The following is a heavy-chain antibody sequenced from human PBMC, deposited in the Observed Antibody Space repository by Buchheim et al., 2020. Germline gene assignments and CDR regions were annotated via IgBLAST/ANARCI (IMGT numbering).Heavy chain of an antibody. CDR2: IKSKAYGGTT. CDR3: TRVGNYYDSSGYYYLGSYFDY. J-gene: IGHJ4*02. Sequence: EVQLVESGGGLVQPGRSLRLSCTGSGFTFGDYAMSWVRQAPGKGLEWVSFIKSKAYGGTTEYAASVKGRFTISRDDSKSIAHLQMNSLKTEDTAVYYCTRVGNYYDSSGYYYLGSYFDYWGQGTL. CDR1: GFTFGDYA. D-gene: IGHD3-22*01. V-gene: IGHV3-49*04.